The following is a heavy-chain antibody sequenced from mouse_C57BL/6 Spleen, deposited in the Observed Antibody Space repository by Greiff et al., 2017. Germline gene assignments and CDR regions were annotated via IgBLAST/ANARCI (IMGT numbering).Heavy chain of an antibody. V-gene: IGHV1-26*01. CDR2: INPNNGGT. CDR1: GYTFTDYY. D-gene: IGHD1-1*01. CDR3: ARCYYGSSYGFAY. Sequence: EVQLKQSGPELVKPGASVKISCKASGYTFTDYYMNWVKQSHGKSLEWIGDINPNNGGTSYNQKFKGKATLTVDKSSSTAYMERRSLTSVDSAVYDCARCYYGSSYGFAYWGQGTLVTVSA. J-gene: IGHJ3*01.